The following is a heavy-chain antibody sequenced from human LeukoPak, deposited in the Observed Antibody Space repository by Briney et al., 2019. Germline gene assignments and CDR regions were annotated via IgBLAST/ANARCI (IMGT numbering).Heavy chain of an antibody. CDR1: GGSFSGYY. V-gene: IGHV4-34*01. J-gene: IGHJ5*02. Sequence: SETLSLTCAVYGGSFSGYYWSWIRQPPGKGLEWIGEINHSGSTNYNPSLKSRVTISVDTSKNQFSLKLSSVTAADTAVYYCARHLLWFGKWFDPWGQGTLVTVSS. D-gene: IGHD3-10*01. CDR3: ARHLLWFGKWFDP. CDR2: INHSGST.